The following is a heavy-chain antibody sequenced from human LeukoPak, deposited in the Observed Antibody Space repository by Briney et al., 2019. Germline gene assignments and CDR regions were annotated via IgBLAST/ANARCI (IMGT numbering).Heavy chain of an antibody. V-gene: IGHV3-23*01. D-gene: IGHD3-3*01. J-gene: IGHJ4*02. CDR3: ARDVGRGSYFDY. CDR2: ISGSGGST. CDR1: GFTFSSYA. Sequence: GGSLRLSCAASGFTFSSYAMSWVRQAPGKGLEWVSAISGSGGSTYYADSVKGRFTISRDNSKNTLYLQMNSLRAEDTAVYYCARDVGRGSYFDYWGQGALVTVSS.